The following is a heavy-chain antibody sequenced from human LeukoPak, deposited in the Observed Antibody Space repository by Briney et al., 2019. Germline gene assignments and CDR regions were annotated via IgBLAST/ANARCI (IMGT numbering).Heavy chain of an antibody. V-gene: IGHV4-39*02. CDR2: IYYSGST. CDR3: ARGRPYSGGYHLDY. J-gene: IGHJ4*02. D-gene: IGHD1-26*01. Sequence: SETLPLTCTVSGDSTSSDRYYGGWVRQPPGKGLEWIGNIYYSGSTYYNPSLKSRVTMSVDTSKNQFFLKLNSVTAADTAVYYCARGRPYSGGYHLDYWGQGTLVTVSA. CDR1: GDSTSSDRYY.